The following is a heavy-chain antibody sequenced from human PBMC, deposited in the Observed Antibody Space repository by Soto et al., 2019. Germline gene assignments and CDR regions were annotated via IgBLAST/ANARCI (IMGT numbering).Heavy chain of an antibody. CDR3: ARGAVLDD. D-gene: IGHD3-10*01. Sequence: SQTLSLTCTVSGGAISRFYWSWIRLPPGKGLEWIGNTYYTGITNYSPSLKLRVAISVNSSKNQFSLKLISVTPAHTAAYYCARGAVLDDWGQGTLVSISS. J-gene: IGHJ4*02. CDR2: TYYTGIT. V-gene: IGHV4-59*01. CDR1: GGAISRFY.